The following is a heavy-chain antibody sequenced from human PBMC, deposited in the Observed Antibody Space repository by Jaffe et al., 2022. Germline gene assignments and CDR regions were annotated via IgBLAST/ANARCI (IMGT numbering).Heavy chain of an antibody. CDR3: ARDGSGWYFPERTGAFDI. CDR1: GGSISSSNW. V-gene: IGHV4-4*02. Sequence: QVQLQESGPGLVKPSGTLSLTCAVSGGSISSSNWWSWVRQPPGKGLEWIGEIYHSGSTNYNPSLKSRVTISVDKSKNQFSLKLSSVTAADTAVYYCARDGSGWYFPERTGAFDIWGQGTMVTVSS. CDR2: IYHSGST. D-gene: IGHD6-19*01. J-gene: IGHJ3*02.